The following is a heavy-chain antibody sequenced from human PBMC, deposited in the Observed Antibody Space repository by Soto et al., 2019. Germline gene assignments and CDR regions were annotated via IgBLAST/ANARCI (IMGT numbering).Heavy chain of an antibody. CDR1: GGSISSYY. V-gene: IGHV4-59*01. D-gene: IGHD3-10*01. Sequence: SETLSLTCTVSGGSISSYYWSWIRQPPGKGLEWIGYIYYSGSTNYNPSLKSRVTISVDTSKNQFSLKLSSVTAADTAVYYCARLAFGELTLDYWGQGTLVTVSS. CDR3: ARLAFGELTLDY. CDR2: IYYSGST. J-gene: IGHJ4*02.